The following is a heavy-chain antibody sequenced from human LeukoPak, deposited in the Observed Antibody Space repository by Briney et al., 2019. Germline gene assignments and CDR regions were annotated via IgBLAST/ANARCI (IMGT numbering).Heavy chain of an antibody. CDR2: IYPGDSDT. V-gene: IGHV5-51*01. CDR3: ARQSQLFFDY. D-gene: IGHD2-2*01. Sequence: GESLKISCXGSGYSFTSYWIGWVRQMPGKGLEWLGIIYPGDSDTRYSPSCEGKVTISADKSISTAYLQWSSLKASDTAMYYCARQSQLFFDYWGQGTLVTVSS. CDR1: GYSFTSYW. J-gene: IGHJ4*02.